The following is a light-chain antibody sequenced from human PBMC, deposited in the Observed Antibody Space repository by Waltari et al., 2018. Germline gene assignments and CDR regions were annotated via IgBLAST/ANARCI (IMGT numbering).Light chain of an antibody. V-gene: IGLV2-11*01. CDR1: SRDVGGYKY. CDR2: DVT. Sequence: QSALTKPRSVSGSPGQSVTISCTGTSRDVGGYKYVSWYQQHPGKAPKLLISDVTERPSGVPVRFSGSKSGNTASLAISGLQAEDEGDYYCCSYAGGDTVVFGGGTKLTVL. CDR3: CSYAGGDTVV. J-gene: IGLJ2*01.